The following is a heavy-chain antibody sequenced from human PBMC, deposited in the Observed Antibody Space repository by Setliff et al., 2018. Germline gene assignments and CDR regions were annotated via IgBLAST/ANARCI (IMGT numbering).Heavy chain of an antibody. D-gene: IGHD1-26*01. CDR1: GYAFGSSG. V-gene: IGHV1-18*01. CDR2: ISAYNGNT. J-gene: IGHJ4*02. Sequence: GASVKVSCKASGYAFGSSGISWVRQAPGQGLELMGWISAYNGNTNYAQKLQGRVTLTTDTSTGTAYMELSSLRSEDSSMYYCARGQTVGPNSGKDYWGQGTLVTVS. CDR3: ARGQTVGPNSGKDY.